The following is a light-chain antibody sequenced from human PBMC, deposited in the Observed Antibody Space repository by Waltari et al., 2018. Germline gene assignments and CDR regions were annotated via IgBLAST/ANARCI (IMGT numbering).Light chain of an antibody. J-gene: IGKJ5*01. V-gene: IGKV1-12*01. CDR2: AAS. Sequence: IRMTQSPSTVSASVGDTVTLTCRACQGISHWLAWYQQRPGKAPKLLIYAASNLQPGVPSRFSGSGSVTDFTLTITDLQPEDFGTYFCQQTNTFPLTFGQGTRLEIK. CDR3: QQTNTFPLT. CDR1: QGISHW.